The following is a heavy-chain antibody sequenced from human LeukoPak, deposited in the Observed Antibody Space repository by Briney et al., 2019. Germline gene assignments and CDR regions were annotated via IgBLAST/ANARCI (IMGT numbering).Heavy chain of an antibody. CDR2: ISSSGSTI. Sequence: GGFLRLSCAASGFTFSDYYMTWIRQAPGKGLQWVSYISSSGSTIYYADFVKSRFTISRDNAKNSLHLQMDSLRAEDTAVYYCARGENGYNYGSVYWGQGTLVTVSS. J-gene: IGHJ4*02. CDR3: ARGENGYNYGSVY. D-gene: IGHD5-18*01. CDR1: GFTFSDYY. V-gene: IGHV3-11*04.